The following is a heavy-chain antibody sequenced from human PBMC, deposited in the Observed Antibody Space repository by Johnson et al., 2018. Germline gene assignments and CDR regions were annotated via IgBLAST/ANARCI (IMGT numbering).Heavy chain of an antibody. CDR1: GYTFTTYY. Sequence: VQLVETGAEVKKPGASVKVSCKASGYTFTTYYMHWVRQAPGQGLEWMGIINPSGGSTTYAQKFQGKVTMTRDPSTRTVYMELSSLRSEATAVYYCARGVTCFAFDIWGQGTMVTVSS. D-gene: IGHD3-10*01. J-gene: IGHJ3*02. V-gene: IGHV1-46*01. CDR2: INPSGGST. CDR3: ARGVTCFAFDI.